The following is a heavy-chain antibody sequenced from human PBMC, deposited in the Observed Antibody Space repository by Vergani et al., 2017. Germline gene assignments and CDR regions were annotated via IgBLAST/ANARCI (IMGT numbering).Heavy chain of an antibody. V-gene: IGHV3-30*02. J-gene: IGHJ6*02. CDR3: ATRPMTTVTSSYYYGMDG. D-gene: IGHD4-17*01. CDR1: GFTFSSYG. Sequence: QVQLVESGGGVVQPGGSLRLSCAASGFTFSSYGMHWVRQAPGKGLEWVAFIRYDGSNKYYADSVKGRFTISRDNSKNTMYLQMNSLRAEDTAVYYCATRPMTTVTSSYYYGMDGWGQGTTVTVSS. CDR2: IRYDGSNK.